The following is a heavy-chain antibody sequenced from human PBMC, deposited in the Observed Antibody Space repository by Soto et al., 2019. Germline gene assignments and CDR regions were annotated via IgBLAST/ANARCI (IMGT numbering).Heavy chain of an antibody. V-gene: IGHV2-5*02. CDR1: GFSLSTSGVG. D-gene: IGHD2-15*01. CDR2: IYWDDDK. CDR3: AYLPCSGGSCYWFSYSGMDV. J-gene: IGHJ6*02. Sequence: SGPTLVNPTQTLTLTCTFSGFSLSTSGVGVAWIRQPPGKALEWLALIYWDDDKRYRPSLETRLTITKDTSKNQVVLTMTNMYSVDTATYYCAYLPCSGGSCYWFSYSGMDVWGQGTTVTVSS.